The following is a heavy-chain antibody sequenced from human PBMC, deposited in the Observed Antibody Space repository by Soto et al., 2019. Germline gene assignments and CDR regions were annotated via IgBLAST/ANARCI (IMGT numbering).Heavy chain of an antibody. CDR1: GGTFSSYA. D-gene: IGHD3-10*01. CDR2: IIPIFGTA. J-gene: IGHJ6*02. CDR3: ARDLYYYGSGRYYNEHYYYGMDV. V-gene: IGHV1-69*06. Sequence: QVQLVQSGAEVKKPGSSVKVSCTASGGTFSSYAISWVRQAPGQGLEWMGGIIPIFGTANYAQKFQGRVTITADKSTRTAYMELSSLRSEDTAVYYCARDLYYYGSGRYYNEHYYYGMDVWGQGTTVTVSS.